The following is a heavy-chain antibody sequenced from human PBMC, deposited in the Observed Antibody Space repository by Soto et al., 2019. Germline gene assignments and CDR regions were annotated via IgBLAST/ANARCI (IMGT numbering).Heavy chain of an antibody. CDR3: ASLVVVAATHDAFDI. D-gene: IGHD2-15*01. Sequence: PGGSLRLSCAASGFTFSSYAMSWVRQAPGKGLEWVSAISGSGGSTHYADSVRGRFTISRDNAKNTLYLQMNSLRAEDTAVYYCASLVVVAATHDAFDIWGQGTMVTVSS. CDR1: GFTFSSYA. CDR2: ISGSGGST. J-gene: IGHJ3*02. V-gene: IGHV3-23*01.